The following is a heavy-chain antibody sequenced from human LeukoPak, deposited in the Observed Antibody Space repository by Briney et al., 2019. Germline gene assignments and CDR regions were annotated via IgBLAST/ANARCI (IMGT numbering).Heavy chain of an antibody. V-gene: IGHV1-46*01. CDR3: ASSVYGGNSPIYMDV. CDR2: INPSGGST. CDR1: GYTFTSYY. J-gene: IGHJ6*03. Sequence: ASVKASCKASGYTFTSYYMHWVRQAPGQGLEWMGIINPSGGSTSYAQKFQGRVTMTRDMSTSTVYMELSSLRSEDTAVYYCASSVYGGNSPIYMDVWGKGTTVTVSS. D-gene: IGHD4-23*01.